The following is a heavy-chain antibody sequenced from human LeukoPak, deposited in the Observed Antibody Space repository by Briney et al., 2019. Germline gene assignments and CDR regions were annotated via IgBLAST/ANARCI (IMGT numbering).Heavy chain of an antibody. D-gene: IGHD3-16*01. CDR3: VKDGGHTALDP. CDR2: VYFSGST. Sequence: PSETLSLTCTVSGYSISSGYYWGWIRQPAGKGLEWIGRVYFSGSTNYNPSLKGRVTISVDTSRNQFSLNLMSVTAADTAVYYCVKDGGHTALDPWGQGTQVTVSS. J-gene: IGHJ5*02. CDR1: GYSISSGYY. V-gene: IGHV4-38-2*02.